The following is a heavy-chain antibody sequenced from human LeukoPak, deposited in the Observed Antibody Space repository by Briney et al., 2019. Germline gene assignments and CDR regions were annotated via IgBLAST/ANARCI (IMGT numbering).Heavy chain of an antibody. CDR1: GGSISSSSYY. CDR3: ARVGSYITMVRGLSRWFDP. V-gene: IGHV4-39*07. J-gene: IGHJ5*02. CDR2: IYYSGNT. Sequence: SETLSLTCTVSGGSISSSSYYWGWIRQPPGKGLEWIGSIYYSGNTYYNPSLKSRVTISVDTSKNQFSLKLSSVTAADTAVYYCARVGSYITMVRGLSRWFDPWGQGTLVTVSS. D-gene: IGHD3-10*01.